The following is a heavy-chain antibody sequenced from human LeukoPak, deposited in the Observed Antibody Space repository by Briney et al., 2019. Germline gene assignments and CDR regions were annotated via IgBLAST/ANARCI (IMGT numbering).Heavy chain of an antibody. CDR2: IYHSGST. J-gene: IGHJ3*01. Sequence: RPSETLSLTCAVSGGSISSSDWWTWVRQPPGEGLERIGEIYHSGSTKYNPSLKSRVTISVDKSKNQFSLKVSSVTAADTAVYYCARDASLQMGAFDVWGQGTMVTVSS. D-gene: IGHD1-1*01. V-gene: IGHV4-4*02. CDR1: GGSISSSDW. CDR3: ARDASLQMGAFDV.